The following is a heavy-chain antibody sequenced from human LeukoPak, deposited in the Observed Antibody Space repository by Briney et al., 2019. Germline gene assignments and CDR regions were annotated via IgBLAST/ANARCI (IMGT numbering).Heavy chain of an antibody. CDR1: GSTFTSYD. CDR3: ARLASSSWPLYYYYGMDV. V-gene: IGHV1-8*01. CDR2: LNPNSANT. J-gene: IGHJ6*02. Sequence: GASVKVSCTASGSTFTSYDITWVRHATGQGLERMGWLNPNSANTGYAQKFQGRVTMTRNTSISTAYMELSSLRSEDTAVYYCARLASSSWPLYYYYGMDVWGQGTTATVSS. D-gene: IGHD6-13*01.